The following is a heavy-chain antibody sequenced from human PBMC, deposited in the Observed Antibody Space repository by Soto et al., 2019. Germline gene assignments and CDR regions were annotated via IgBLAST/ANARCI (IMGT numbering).Heavy chain of an antibody. CDR1: GFTFTIYA. J-gene: IGHJ3*01. CDR2: INGVGDST. V-gene: IGHV3-23*01. CDR3: ARNPSYFDSPQD. Sequence: PGGSLRLSCAASGFTFTIYAMSWVRQAPGKGPEWVSAINGVGDSTHYADSVKGRFTISRDNSKNTLFLQMNSLRAEDTAVYYCARNPSYFDSPQDWGQGTKVTVSS. D-gene: IGHD3-22*01.